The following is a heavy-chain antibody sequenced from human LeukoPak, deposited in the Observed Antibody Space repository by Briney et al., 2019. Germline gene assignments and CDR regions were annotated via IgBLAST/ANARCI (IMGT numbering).Heavy chain of an antibody. D-gene: IGHD3-10*01. V-gene: IGHV1-24*01. J-gene: IGHJ4*02. Sequence: ASVNVSCKAFGHTLRDLSIHWVRQARGKGLEWMGGYDPEDDERIYSEKFLGRVTLTEDTATDTAYMELTSLRSDDTAVYYCSTETAGNYWGQGTLVTVSS. CDR1: GHTLRDLS. CDR3: STETAGNY. CDR2: YDPEDDER.